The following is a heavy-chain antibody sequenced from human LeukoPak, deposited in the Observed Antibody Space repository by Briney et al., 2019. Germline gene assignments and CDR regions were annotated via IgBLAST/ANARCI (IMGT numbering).Heavy chain of an antibody. CDR2: ISGSGGST. V-gene: IGHV3-23*01. CDR3: AKDETAAAVSRPADAFDI. D-gene: IGHD6-13*01. J-gene: IGHJ3*02. CDR1: GFTFSSYA. Sequence: GGSLRLSCAASGFTFSSYAMSWVRQAPGKGLEWVSAISGSGGSTYYADSVKGRFTISRDNSKNTLYPQMNSLRAEDTAVYYCAKDETAAAVSRPADAFDIWGQGTMVTVSS.